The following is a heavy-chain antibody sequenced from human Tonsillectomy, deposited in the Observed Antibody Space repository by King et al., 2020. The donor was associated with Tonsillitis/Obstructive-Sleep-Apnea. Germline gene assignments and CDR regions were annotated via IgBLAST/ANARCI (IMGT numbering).Heavy chain of an antibody. V-gene: IGHV3-30*04. J-gene: IGHJ6*02. CDR3: ARAHYYDSSGYPYYYHGMDV. CDR1: GFTFSSYA. D-gene: IGHD3-22*01. Sequence: VQLVESGGGVVQPGRSLRLSCAASGFTFSSYAMHWVRQGAGKGLEWAAIISYDGGDKYYADSVKGRLTISRDNSKNTLYLQMNSLRNEDTAVYYCARAHYYDSSGYPYYYHGMDVWGQGTTVTVSS. CDR2: ISYDGGDK.